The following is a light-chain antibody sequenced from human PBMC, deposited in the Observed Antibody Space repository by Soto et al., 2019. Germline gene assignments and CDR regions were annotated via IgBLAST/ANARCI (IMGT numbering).Light chain of an antibody. Sequence: QSALTHPAPVSGSPGQSITITCTGTSSDVGGYKYVSWHQQHPGKAPKVMIYEVSNRPSGVSNRFSGSKSGNTASLTISGLQAEDEADYYCTSYTSSSTYVFGTGTKVTVL. CDR1: SSDVGGYKY. J-gene: IGLJ1*01. V-gene: IGLV2-14*01. CDR2: EVS. CDR3: TSYTSSSTYV.